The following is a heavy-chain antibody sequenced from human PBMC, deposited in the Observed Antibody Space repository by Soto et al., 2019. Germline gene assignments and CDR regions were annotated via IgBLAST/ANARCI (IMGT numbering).Heavy chain of an antibody. Sequence: SETLSLTCTVSGGSISSSSYYWGWIRQPPGKGLEWIGSIYYSGSTYYNPSLKSRVTISVDTSKNQFSLKLSSVTAADTAVYYCATYSGYDPGGYYYYMDVWGKGTTVTVSS. J-gene: IGHJ6*03. CDR3: ATYSGYDPGGYYYYMDV. D-gene: IGHD5-12*01. V-gene: IGHV4-39*01. CDR2: IYYSGST. CDR1: GGSISSSSYY.